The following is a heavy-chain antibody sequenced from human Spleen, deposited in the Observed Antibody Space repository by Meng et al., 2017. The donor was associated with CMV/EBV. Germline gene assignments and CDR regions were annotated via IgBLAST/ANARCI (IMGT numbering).Heavy chain of an antibody. V-gene: IGHV1-8*02. CDR2: MNPKSGST. D-gene: IGHD2-8*01. CDR3: ARGPYCNNGVCYSSWFDP. Sequence: ASVKVSCKTSGYTFTGYYIHWLRQAPGQGLEWMGWMNPKSGSTLHSQKFQGRVTMTRNTSISTAYMELSSLRSEDTAVYYCARGPYCNNGVCYSSWFDPWGQGTLVTVSS. CDR1: GYTFTGYY. J-gene: IGHJ5*02.